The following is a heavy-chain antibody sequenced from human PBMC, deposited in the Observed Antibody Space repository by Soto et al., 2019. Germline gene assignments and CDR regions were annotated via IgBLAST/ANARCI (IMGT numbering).Heavy chain of an antibody. J-gene: IGHJ4*02. CDR2: IYYSGST. Sequence: QVQLQESGPGLVKPSETLSLTCTVSGGSISSYYWSWIRQPPGKGLEWIGYIYYSGSTNYTPSLKSRVTISVDTSKNQFSLMLSSVTAADTAVYYCARAWGYYFDYGGQGTLVTVSS. V-gene: IGHV4-59*01. D-gene: IGHD3-16*01. CDR3: ARAWGYYFDY. CDR1: GGSISSYY.